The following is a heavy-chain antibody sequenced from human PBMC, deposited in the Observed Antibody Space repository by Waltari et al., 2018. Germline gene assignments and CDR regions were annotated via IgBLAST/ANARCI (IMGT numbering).Heavy chain of an antibody. CDR2: IYSGGST. D-gene: IGHD3-9*01. CDR1: GFTFSSYA. J-gene: IGHJ3*02. Sequence: EVQLLESGGGLVQPGGSLRLSCAASGFTFSSYAMSWVRQAPGKGLEWVSVIYSGGSTYYADSVKGRFTISRDNSKNTLYLQMNSLRAEDTAVYYCAKDRDYDILTHDDAFDIWGQGTMVTVSS. V-gene: IGHV3-23*03. CDR3: AKDRDYDILTHDDAFDI.